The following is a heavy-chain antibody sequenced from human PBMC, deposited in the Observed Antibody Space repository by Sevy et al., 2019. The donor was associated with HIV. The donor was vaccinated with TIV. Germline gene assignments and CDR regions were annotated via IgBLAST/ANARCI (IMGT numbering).Heavy chain of an antibody. Sequence: GGSLRLSCAASGFTFSSYWMHWVRQAPGKGLVWVSRINSDGSNTSYADSVKGRFTISRDNAKNTLYLQMNSLRAEDTAVYYCARESYNGGNVFWYFDLWGRGTLVTVSS. V-gene: IGHV3-74*01. J-gene: IGHJ2*01. D-gene: IGHD2-15*01. CDR1: GFTFSSYW. CDR3: ARESYNGGNVFWYFDL. CDR2: INSDGSNT.